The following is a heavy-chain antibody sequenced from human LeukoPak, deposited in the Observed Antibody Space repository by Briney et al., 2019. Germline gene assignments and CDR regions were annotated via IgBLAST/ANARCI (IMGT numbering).Heavy chain of an antibody. CDR1: GFTFSSYS. Sequence: PGGSLRLSCAASGFTFSSYSINWVRQAPGKGLEWVSSISSSSSYIYYADSVKGRFTISRDNAKNSLYLQMNNLRAEDTAVYYCARDSYYDILTGYLRYFDYWGQGTLVTVSS. CDR3: ARDSYYDILTGYLRYFDY. CDR2: ISSSSSYI. V-gene: IGHV3-21*01. D-gene: IGHD3-9*01. J-gene: IGHJ4*02.